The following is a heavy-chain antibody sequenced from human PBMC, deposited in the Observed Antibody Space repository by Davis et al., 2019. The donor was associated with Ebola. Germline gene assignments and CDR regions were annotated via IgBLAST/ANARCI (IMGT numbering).Heavy chain of an antibody. CDR2: INPNSGGT. Sequence: ASVKVSCKASGYTFTGYYMHWVRQAPGQGLEWMGWINPNSGGTNYAQKFQGRVTMTRDTSISTAYMELSRLRSDDTAVYYCAREFLWFREKGWFDPWGQGTLVTVSS. D-gene: IGHD3-10*01. CDR3: AREFLWFREKGWFDP. CDR1: GYTFTGYY. J-gene: IGHJ5*02. V-gene: IGHV1-2*02.